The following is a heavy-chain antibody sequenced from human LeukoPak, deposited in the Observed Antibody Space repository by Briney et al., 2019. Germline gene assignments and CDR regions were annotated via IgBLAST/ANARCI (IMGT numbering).Heavy chain of an antibody. V-gene: IGHV3-7*04. CDR3: ARGSGWLIDD. D-gene: IGHD6-19*01. CDR2: IKQDGSER. Sequence: GGSLRLSCAASGFTFSSYEMNWVRQAPGKGLEWVANIKQDGSERFYEDSVRGRFTISRDNAKSSLYLQMDSLRVEDTAVYYCARGSGWLIDDWGQGTLVTVSS. J-gene: IGHJ4*02. CDR1: GFTFSSYE.